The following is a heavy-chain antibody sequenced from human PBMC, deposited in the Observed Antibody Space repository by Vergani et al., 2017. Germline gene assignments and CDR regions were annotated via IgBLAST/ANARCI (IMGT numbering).Heavy chain of an antibody. J-gene: IGHJ4*02. D-gene: IGHD2-2*01. V-gene: IGHV3-30*01. Sequence: QVQLVESGGGVVQPGRSLRLSCAASGFTFSSYAMHWVRQAPGKGLEWVAVISYDGSNKYYADSVKGRFTSSRDNSKNTLYLQMNSLRAEDTAVYYCARVLTVVGPSHYWGQGSLVTVSS. CDR3: ARVLTVVGPSHY. CDR1: GFTFSSYA. CDR2: ISYDGSNK.